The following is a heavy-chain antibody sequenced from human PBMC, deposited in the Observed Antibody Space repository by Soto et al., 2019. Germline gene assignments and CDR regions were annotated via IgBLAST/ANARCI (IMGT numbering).Heavy chain of an antibody. D-gene: IGHD2-2*01. CDR1: GYTFTGYY. V-gene: IGHV1-2*04. Sequence: ASVKVSCKASGYTFTGYYMHWLRQAPGQGLEWMGWINPNSGGTNYAQKFQGWVTMTRDTSISTAYMELSRLRSDDTAVYYCARGVVVVPAATGGYSGYDSYNWFDPWGQGTLVTVSS. CDR2: INPNSGGT. J-gene: IGHJ5*02. CDR3: ARGVVVVPAATGGYSGYDSYNWFDP.